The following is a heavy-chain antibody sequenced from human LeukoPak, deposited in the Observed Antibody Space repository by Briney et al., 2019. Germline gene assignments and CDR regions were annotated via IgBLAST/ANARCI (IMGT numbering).Heavy chain of an antibody. V-gene: IGHV3-53*01. J-gene: IGHJ4*02. CDR1: GFTVSSNY. D-gene: IGHD6-13*01. Sequence: GGSLRLSCAAPGFTVSSNYMSWVRQAPGKGLEWVSVIYSGGSTYYADSVKGRFTISRDNSKNTLYLQMNSLRAEDTAVYYCARDNAAAGVDYWGQGTLVTVSS. CDR3: ARDNAAAGVDY. CDR2: IYSGGST.